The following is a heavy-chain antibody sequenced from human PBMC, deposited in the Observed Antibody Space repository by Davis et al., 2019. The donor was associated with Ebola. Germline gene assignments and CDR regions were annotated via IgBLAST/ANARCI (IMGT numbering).Heavy chain of an antibody. J-gene: IGHJ4*02. D-gene: IGHD6-19*01. CDR1: GGSISSSNW. V-gene: IGHV4-4*02. CDR2: IYHSGST. Sequence: SETLSLTCAVSGGSISSSNWWSWVRPPPGKGLEWIGEIYHSGSTNYNPSLKSRVTISVDKSKNQFSLKLSSVTAADTAVYYCARDRSSGWANDYWGQGTLVTVSS. CDR3: ARDRSSGWANDY.